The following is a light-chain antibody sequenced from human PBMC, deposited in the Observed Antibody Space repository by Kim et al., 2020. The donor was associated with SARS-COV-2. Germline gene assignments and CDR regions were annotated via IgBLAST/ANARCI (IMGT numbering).Light chain of an antibody. J-gene: IGLJ3*02. CDR2: YDS. V-gene: IGLV3-21*01. Sequence: SYELTQPPSVSVAPGKTARITCGGNNIGSKSVHWYQQKPGQAPVMVISYDSDRPSGIPERFSGSNSGNTATLTISRVETGDEADYYCQVWENNSDHPVFG. CDR1: NIGSKS. CDR3: QVWENNSDHPV.